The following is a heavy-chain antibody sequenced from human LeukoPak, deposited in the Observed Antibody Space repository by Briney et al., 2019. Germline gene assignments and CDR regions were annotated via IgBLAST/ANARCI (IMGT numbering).Heavy chain of an antibody. CDR1: GFTFSSDS. V-gene: IGHV3-48*01. CDR2: ISSSSSTI. J-gene: IGHJ4*02. Sequence: GGSLRLSCAASGFTFSSDSMNWVRQAPGKGLEWVSCISSSSSTIYYADPVKGRFTISRDNAKNSLYLQMNSLRAEDTAVYYCARRDDYVWGSYPNYFDYWGQGTLVTVSS. CDR3: ARRDDYVWGSYPNYFDY. D-gene: IGHD3-16*02.